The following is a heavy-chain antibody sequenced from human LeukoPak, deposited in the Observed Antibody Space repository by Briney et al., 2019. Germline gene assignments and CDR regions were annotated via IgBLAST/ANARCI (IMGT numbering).Heavy chain of an antibody. Sequence: PSETLSLTCAVYGGSFSGYYWSWIRQPPGKGLEWIGEINHSGSTNYNPSLKSRVTTSVDTSKNQVSLNLSSVTAADTAVYYCARAVAAAGTDYWGQGTLVTVSS. CDR3: ARAVAAAGTDY. J-gene: IGHJ4*02. D-gene: IGHD6-13*01. CDR1: GGSFSGYY. V-gene: IGHV4-34*01. CDR2: INHSGST.